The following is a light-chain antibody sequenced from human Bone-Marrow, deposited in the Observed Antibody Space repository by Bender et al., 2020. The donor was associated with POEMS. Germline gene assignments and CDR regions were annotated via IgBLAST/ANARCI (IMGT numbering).Light chain of an antibody. J-gene: IGLJ2*01. CDR3: QSWGSNTAV. Sequence: SYELTQPPSVSVSPGQKATITCSGEKLGEEYACWYQQKPGQSPVVVIYQDTKRPSGIPERFSGSTSGNTASLTISGTQTMDEADYYCQSWGSNTAVFGGGTKLTVL. CDR2: QDT. V-gene: IGLV3-1*01. CDR1: KLGEEY.